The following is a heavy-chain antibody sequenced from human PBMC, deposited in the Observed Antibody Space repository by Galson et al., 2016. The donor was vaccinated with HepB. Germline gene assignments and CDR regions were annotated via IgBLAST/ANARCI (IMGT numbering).Heavy chain of an antibody. Sequence: SLRLSCAASGFTFSDHYMDWVRQAPGKGLEWVGRSRNKANSYSTEYAASVKGRFTISRDESQNSLNLQMNSLKTEDTAVYYWVKVGSCSGGSCPPLENWGQGILVTVSS. CDR1: GFTFSDHY. CDR3: VKVGSCSGGSCPPLEN. V-gene: IGHV3-72*01. CDR2: SRNKANSYST. J-gene: IGHJ4*02. D-gene: IGHD2-15*01.